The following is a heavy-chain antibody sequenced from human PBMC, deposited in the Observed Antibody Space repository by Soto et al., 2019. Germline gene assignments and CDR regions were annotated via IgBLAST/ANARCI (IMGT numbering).Heavy chain of an antibody. CDR2: ISHDGSNK. Sequence: QVQLVESGGGVIQPGRSLRLSCAASGCTFSSYGMHWVRQAPGKGLEWVAVISHDGSNKNYADSVKGRFTISRDNSKNTLYLQMNSLRVEDTAVYYCAKSPEGLFGTFGYWGQGTLVNVS. CDR1: GCTFSSYG. D-gene: IGHD3-3*01. CDR3: AKSPEGLFGTFGY. V-gene: IGHV3-30*18. J-gene: IGHJ4*02.